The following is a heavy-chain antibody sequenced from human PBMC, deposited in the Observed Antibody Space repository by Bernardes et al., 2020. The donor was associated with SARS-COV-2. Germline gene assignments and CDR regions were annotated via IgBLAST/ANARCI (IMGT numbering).Heavy chain of an antibody. CDR1: GGSICSSSYY. V-gene: IGHV4-39*07. D-gene: IGHD1-26*01. CDR3: ARHPPREWAVLGEFDY. CDR2: IYYTGST. J-gene: IGHJ4*02. Sequence: SETLSLTCTVSGGSICSSSYYWGWIRQPPGKGLDWIGNIYYTGSTNYNPSLKSRVTMSIGTSKTQFSLKLSSVTAADTAVYYCARHPPREWAVLGEFDYWGQGTLVTVSS.